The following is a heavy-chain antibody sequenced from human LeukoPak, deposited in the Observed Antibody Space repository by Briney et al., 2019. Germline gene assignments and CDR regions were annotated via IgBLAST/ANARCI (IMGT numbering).Heavy chain of an antibody. CDR3: AKSLIIPTAHMEYYFDY. V-gene: IGHV3-30*02. J-gene: IGHJ4*02. D-gene: IGHD1-1*01. Sequence: GGSLRLSCAASGFTFSSYGMHWVRQAPGKGLEWVAFIRYDGSNKYYADSVKVRFTISRDNSKNTLYLQMNSLRAEDTAVYYCAKSLIIPTAHMEYYFDYWGQGTLVTVSS. CDR1: GFTFSSYG. CDR2: IRYDGSNK.